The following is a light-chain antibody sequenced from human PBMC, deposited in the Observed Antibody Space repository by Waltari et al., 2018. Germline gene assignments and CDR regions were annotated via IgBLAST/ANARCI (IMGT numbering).Light chain of an antibody. CDR1: QSLRHINGNTY. Sequence: DIVMAQSPLSMAVSPGDPASISCRSSQSLRHINGNTYWDWFVQKPGQSPQHLIYLGSHRASGVPDRFSGSGSGTDFTLKISRVEAEDVGIYYCMQPQQLPVTFGQGTKLEIK. CDR2: LGS. J-gene: IGKJ2*01. CDR3: MQPQQLPVT. V-gene: IGKV2-28*01.